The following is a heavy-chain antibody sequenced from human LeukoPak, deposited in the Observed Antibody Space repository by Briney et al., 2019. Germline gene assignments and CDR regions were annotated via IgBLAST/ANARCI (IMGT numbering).Heavy chain of an antibody. CDR2: IYISGCT. CDR1: GGTISSDSWC. D-gene: IGHD6-19*01. V-gene: IGHV4-61*02. Sequence: PSQTLSFNCSVSGGTISSDSWCWSWIRQPPGKGLEWIGRIYISGCTNYNPSLRSRVSISVDTSKNQFSLKLSSVTAADTAVYYCAGAPYISGWDSPVPFDYWGQGTLVTVSS. J-gene: IGHJ4*02. CDR3: AGAPYISGWDSPVPFDY.